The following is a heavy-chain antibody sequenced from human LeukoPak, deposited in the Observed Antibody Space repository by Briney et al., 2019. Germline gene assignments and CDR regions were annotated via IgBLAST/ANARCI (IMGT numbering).Heavy chain of an antibody. CDR1: GYTFTGYY. V-gene: IGHV1-2*02. CDR3: ARDDEDRVCFDP. Sequence: ASVKVSCKAYGYTFTGYYMHWVRQAPGQGLDWLGWINPNSGGTNYAQKFQGRVTMTRDTSISTAYMELSRLRSDDTAVYYCARDDEDRVCFDPWGQGTLVTVSS. J-gene: IGHJ5*02. CDR2: INPNSGGT.